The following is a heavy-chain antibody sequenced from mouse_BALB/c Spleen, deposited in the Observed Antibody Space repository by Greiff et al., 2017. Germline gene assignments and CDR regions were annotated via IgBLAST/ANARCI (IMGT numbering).Heavy chain of an antibody. V-gene: IGHV5-6-5*01. CDR1: GFTFSSYA. J-gene: IGHJ4*01. D-gene: IGHD2-1*01. Sequence: EVKLMESGGGLVKPGGSLKLSCAASGFTFSSYAMSWVRQTPEKRLEWVASISSGGSTYYPDSVKGRFTIARDNARNILYLQMSSLRSEDTAMYYCARKDGNYYYAMDYWGQGTSVTVSS. CDR3: ARKDGNYYYAMDY. CDR2: ISSGGST.